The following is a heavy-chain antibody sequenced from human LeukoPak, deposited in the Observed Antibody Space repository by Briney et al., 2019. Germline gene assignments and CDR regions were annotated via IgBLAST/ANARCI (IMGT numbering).Heavy chain of an antibody. CDR2: INHSGST. V-gene: IGHV4-34*01. J-gene: IGHJ6*03. CDR3: ARGLKRGYGSGSYYYYYMDV. D-gene: IGHD3-22*01. CDR1: GGSFSGYY. Sequence: SETLSLTCAVYGGSFSGYYWSWIRQPPGKGLEWIGEINHSGSTNYNPSLKSRVTISVDTSKNQFSLKLSSVTAADTAVYYCARGLKRGYGSGSYYYYYMDVWGKGTTVTVSS.